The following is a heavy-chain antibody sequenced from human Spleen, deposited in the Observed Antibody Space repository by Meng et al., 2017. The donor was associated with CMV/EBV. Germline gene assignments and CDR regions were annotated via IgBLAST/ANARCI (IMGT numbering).Heavy chain of an antibody. D-gene: IGHD3-22*01. Sequence: GFSLSTSGVGVGWIRQPPGKALEWLALIYWNDDKRYSPSLKSRLTITKDTSKNQVVLTMTNMDPVDTATYYCAHNEGDGYPLNWFDPWGQGTLVTVS. V-gene: IGHV2-5*01. CDR3: AHNEGDGYPLNWFDP. CDR1: GFSLSTSGVG. J-gene: IGHJ5*02. CDR2: IYWNDDK.